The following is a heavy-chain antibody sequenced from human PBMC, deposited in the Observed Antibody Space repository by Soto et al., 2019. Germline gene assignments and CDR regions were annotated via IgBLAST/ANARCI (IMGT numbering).Heavy chain of an antibody. CDR3: AKDRVGGTFYTPLGF. J-gene: IGHJ4*02. Sequence: QVQLVESGGGVVQPGGSLRLSCQASGFNFDNYGMHWVRQAPGKGLEWVAVITYDGSFQYYADSVKGRFTISRDNSKNTLFLHLNTLKPADTAVYHCAKDRVGGTFYTPLGFWGQGTMVTVSS. D-gene: IGHD1-7*01. V-gene: IGHV3-30*18. CDR1: GFNFDNYG. CDR2: ITYDGSFQ.